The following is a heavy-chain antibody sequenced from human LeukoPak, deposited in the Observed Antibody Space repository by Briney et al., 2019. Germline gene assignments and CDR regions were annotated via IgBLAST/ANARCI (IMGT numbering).Heavy chain of an antibody. CDR2: INHSGST. CDR1: GGSFSGYY. J-gene: IGHJ4*02. D-gene: IGHD3-22*01. V-gene: IGHV4-34*01. CDR3: AREPRLYDSSGYYSYYFDY. Sequence: SETLSLTCAVYGGSFSGYYWSWIRQPPGKGLEWIGEINHSGSTNYNPSLKSRVTISVDTSKNQFSLKLSSVTAADTAVYYCAREPRLYDSSGYYSYYFDYWGQRTLVTVSS.